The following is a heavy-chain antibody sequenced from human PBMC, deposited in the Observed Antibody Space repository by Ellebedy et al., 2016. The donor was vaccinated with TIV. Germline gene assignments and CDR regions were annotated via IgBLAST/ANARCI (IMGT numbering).Heavy chain of an antibody. V-gene: IGHV3-23*01. CDR1: GFTFSSYA. CDR3: AKRITMVRGVVTHYYYAMDV. CDR2: ISGSGGST. Sequence: GESLKISCAASGFTFSSYAMSWVRQAPGKGLQWVSSISGSGGSTYYAVSVKGRFTISRDNSKNTLYLQMNSLRAEDTAVYYCAKRITMVRGVVTHYYYAMDVWGQGTTVTVSS. J-gene: IGHJ6*02. D-gene: IGHD3-10*01.